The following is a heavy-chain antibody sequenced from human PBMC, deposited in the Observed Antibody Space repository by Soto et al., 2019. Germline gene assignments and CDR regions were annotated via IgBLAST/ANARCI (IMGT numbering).Heavy chain of an antibody. J-gene: IGHJ4*02. Sequence: ASVKVSCKTSAYTLSGYDINWVLQATGQGLEWMGWMNPNSGSTGYAQEFQGRVTMTRDNSISTAYMELSSLRSEDTAVYYCTVARFYYNASGYYPFDYWGQGTLVTVSS. CDR3: TVARFYYNASGYYPFDY. CDR1: AYTLSGYD. V-gene: IGHV1-8*01. CDR2: MNPNSGST. D-gene: IGHD3-22*01.